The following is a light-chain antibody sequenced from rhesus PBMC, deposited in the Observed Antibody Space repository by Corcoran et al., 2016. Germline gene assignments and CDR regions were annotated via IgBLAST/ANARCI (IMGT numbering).Light chain of an antibody. CDR1: QSIGNW. V-gene: IGKV1-22*01. CDR2: RAD. CDR3: QQYSSSPFT. Sequence: DIQMTQSPSSLSASVGDTVTITCRASQSIGNWLAWYQLKPGKAPKLLIYRADTLQNGGPSRFSGSGSGTDFSLTISGLQSEDFTSYYCQQYSSSPFTFGPGTKLDIK. J-gene: IGKJ3*01.